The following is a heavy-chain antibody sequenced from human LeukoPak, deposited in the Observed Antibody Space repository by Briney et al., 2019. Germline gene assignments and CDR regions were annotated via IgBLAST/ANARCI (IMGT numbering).Heavy chain of an antibody. CDR2: IRGSGGNT. D-gene: IGHD6-19*01. J-gene: IGHJ4*02. Sequence: PGGSLRLSCAASGFTFTSYAMSWVRQAPGKGLEWVSSIRGSGGNTYYADSVKGRFTISRDNPKNTVYLQMNSLRPEDTAVYYCVAGSGFDYWGQGTLVTVSS. V-gene: IGHV3-23*01. CDR1: GFTFTSYA. CDR3: VAGSGFDY.